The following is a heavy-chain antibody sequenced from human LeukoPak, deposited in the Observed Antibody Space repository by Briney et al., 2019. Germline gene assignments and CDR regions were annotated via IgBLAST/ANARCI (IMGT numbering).Heavy chain of an antibody. CDR2: INSSWSTI. J-gene: IGHJ5*02. V-gene: IGHV3-11*01. CDR3: ARTGIAAPFDP. D-gene: IGHD6-13*01. Sequence: GGSLKLSCSASGFTFSDYYISWIRQAPGKGLEVGSYINSSWSTIYYADSVKGRFTISREKAQNSLYLQMNSLRAEDTGVYYCARTGIAAPFDPWGQGTLVTVSS. CDR1: GFTFSDYY.